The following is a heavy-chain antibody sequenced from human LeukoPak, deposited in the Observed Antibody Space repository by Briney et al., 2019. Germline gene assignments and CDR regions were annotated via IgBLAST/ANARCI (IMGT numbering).Heavy chain of an antibody. CDR1: GGSISSSSYY. J-gene: IGHJ4*02. Sequence: SETLSLTCTVSGGSISSSSYYWGWIRQPPGKGLEWIGSIYYSGSTYYNPSLKSRVTISVDTSKNQFSLKLSSVTAADTAVYYCARQGARRAPVRITGDRFDYWGQGTLVTVSS. V-gene: IGHV4-39*01. CDR2: IYYSGST. CDR3: ARQGARRAPVRITGDRFDY. D-gene: IGHD7-27*01.